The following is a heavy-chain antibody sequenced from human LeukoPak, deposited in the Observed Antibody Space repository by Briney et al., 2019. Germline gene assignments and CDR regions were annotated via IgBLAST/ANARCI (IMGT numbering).Heavy chain of an antibody. CDR3: AKDYGGYSYGMFDVTV. CDR1: GFIFKNYG. CDR2: IWYDGSNK. V-gene: IGHV3-33*06. D-gene: IGHD5-18*01. J-gene: IGHJ4*02. Sequence: GGSLRLSCAASGFIFKNYGMHWVRQAPGKGLQWVALIWYDGSNKFYADSVKGRFNISRDNSKNTLHLQIHSLRAEDTAVYYCAKDYGGYSYGMFDVTVWGQGTLVTVSS.